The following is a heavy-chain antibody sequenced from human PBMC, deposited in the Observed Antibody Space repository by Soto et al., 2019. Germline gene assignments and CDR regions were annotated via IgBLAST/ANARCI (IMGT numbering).Heavy chain of an antibody. V-gene: IGHV3-23*01. CDR2: ISGSGGST. J-gene: IGHJ5*02. CDR1: GFTFSSYA. D-gene: IGHD2-15*01. Sequence: PGGSLRLSCAASGFTFSSYAMSWVRQAPGKGLEWVSAISGSGGSTYYADSVKGRFTISRDNSKNTLYLQMNSLRAEDTAVYYCAPNRGGSCYECTNWFDPWGQGTLVTVSS. CDR3: APNRGGSCYECTNWFDP.